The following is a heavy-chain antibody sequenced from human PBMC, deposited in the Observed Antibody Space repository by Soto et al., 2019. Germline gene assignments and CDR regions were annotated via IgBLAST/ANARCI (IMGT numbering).Heavy chain of an antibody. J-gene: IGHJ5*02. CDR3: ARDYVFLELSEPAATWWFDP. Sequence: QVQLVQSGAEVKKPGASVKVSCKTSGYTFTDYYIHWVRRAPGQGLEWMGWINPNSGGTYYAQKFQGRVSMTRDTSISTAYMDLSRLRSDDTAVYYCARDYVFLELSEPAATWWFDPWGQGTLVTVSA. CDR2: INPNSGGT. V-gene: IGHV1-2*02. D-gene: IGHD2-2*01. CDR1: GYTFTDYY.